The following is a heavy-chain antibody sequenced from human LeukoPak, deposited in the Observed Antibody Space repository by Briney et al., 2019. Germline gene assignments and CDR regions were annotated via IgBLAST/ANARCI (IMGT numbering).Heavy chain of an antibody. J-gene: IGHJ5*02. Sequence: SSETLSLTCTVSGGSISSYYWSWIRQPPGKGLEWIGYIYYSGSTNYNPSLKSRDTISVDTSKNQFSLKLSSVTAADTAVYYCARGYSSSWYPFDPWGQGTLVTVSS. CDR3: ARGYSSSWYPFDP. CDR2: IYYSGST. V-gene: IGHV4-59*01. CDR1: GGSISSYY. D-gene: IGHD6-13*01.